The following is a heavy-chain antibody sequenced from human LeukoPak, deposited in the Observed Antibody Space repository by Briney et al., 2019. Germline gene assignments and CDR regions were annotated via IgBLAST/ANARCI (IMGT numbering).Heavy chain of an antibody. Sequence: ASVKVSCKASGYTFTGYYMHWVRQAPGQGLEWMGWINPNSGGTNYAQKFQGRVTMTRDTSISTAYMELSRLRSDDTAVYYCARLYYGLGSYYSLDYWGQGTLVTVSS. J-gene: IGHJ4*02. V-gene: IGHV1-2*02. CDR3: ARLYYGLGSYYSLDY. D-gene: IGHD3-10*01. CDR2: INPNSGGT. CDR1: GYTFTGYY.